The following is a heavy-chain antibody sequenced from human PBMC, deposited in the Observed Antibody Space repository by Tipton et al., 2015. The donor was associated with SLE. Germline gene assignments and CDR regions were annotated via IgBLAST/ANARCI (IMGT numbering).Heavy chain of an antibody. CDR1: GGSISSYH. V-gene: IGHV4-59*01. D-gene: IGHD3-3*01. J-gene: IGHJ4*02. Sequence: TLSLTCTVSGGSISSYHWSWIRQPPGKGLEWIGYIYYSGSTNYNPSLKSRVTISVDTSKNQFSLKLSSMTAADTAVYYCARGIFGVVILFDYWGQGTLVTVSS. CDR3: ARGIFGVVILFDY. CDR2: IYYSGST.